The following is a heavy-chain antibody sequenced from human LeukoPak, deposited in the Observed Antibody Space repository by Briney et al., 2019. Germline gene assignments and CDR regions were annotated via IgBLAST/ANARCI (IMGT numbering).Heavy chain of an antibody. V-gene: IGHV3-48*01. CDR2: ISSSSSTI. CDR1: GFTFSSYS. CDR3: AREGRTSHRGSFDY. J-gene: IGHJ4*02. D-gene: IGHD1-14*01. Sequence: PGGSLRLSCAASGFTFSSYSMNWVRQAPGKGLEWVSYISSSSSTIYYADSVKGRFTISRDNAKNSLYLQMNSLRAEDTAVYYCAREGRTSHRGSFDYWGQGTLVTVSS.